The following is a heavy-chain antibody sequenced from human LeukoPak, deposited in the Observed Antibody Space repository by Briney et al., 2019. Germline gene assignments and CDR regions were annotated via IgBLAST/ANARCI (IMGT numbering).Heavy chain of an antibody. CDR2: ISGSGGST. V-gene: IGHV3-23*01. D-gene: IGHD2-15*01. Sequence: GGSLRLSCAASGFTFSSYAMSWVRQAPGEGLEWGSAISGSGGSTYYADSMKGRFTISRDNSKNTLYLQMNSLRAEDTAIYYCAKNGDRGAYCTGGTCYPYFYYYMDVWGKGTTVTI. CDR3: AKNGDRGAYCTGGTCYPYFYYYMDV. CDR1: GFTFSSYA. J-gene: IGHJ6*03.